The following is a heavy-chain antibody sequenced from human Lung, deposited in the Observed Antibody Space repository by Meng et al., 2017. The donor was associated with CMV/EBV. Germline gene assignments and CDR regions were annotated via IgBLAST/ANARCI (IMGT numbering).Heavy chain of an antibody. CDR2: IYHSGGT. Sequence: QKPLQGSGPGLVKPSGTPSLACAVAGGSISISTWWSWVRQPPGKGLEWIGEIYHSGGTNYNPSLRGRVTISLDKSKNQFSLTLRSVTAADTAAYYCARDPYATGWAGWGQGTLVTSPQ. J-gene: IGHJ4*02. CDR1: GGSISISTW. CDR3: ARDPYATGWAG. V-gene: IGHV4-4*02. D-gene: IGHD6-19*01.